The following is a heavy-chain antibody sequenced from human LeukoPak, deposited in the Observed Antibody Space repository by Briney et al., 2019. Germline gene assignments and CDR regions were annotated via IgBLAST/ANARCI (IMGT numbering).Heavy chain of an antibody. CDR1: GFTVSSNY. V-gene: IGHV3-66*01. CDR3: ASLSSGWYFAVAFDI. J-gene: IGHJ3*02. CDR2: IYSGGST. Sequence: PGGSLSLSCAASGFTVSSNYMSWVRQAPGKGLEWVSVIYSGGSTYYADSVKGRFTISRDNSKNTLYLQMNSLRAEDTAVYYCASLSSGWYFAVAFDIWGQGTMVTVSS. D-gene: IGHD6-19*01.